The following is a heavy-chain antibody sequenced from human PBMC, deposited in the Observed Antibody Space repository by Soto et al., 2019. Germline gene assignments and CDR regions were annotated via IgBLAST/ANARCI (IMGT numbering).Heavy chain of an antibody. CDR3: AKGYGSGSYFSTPGPLNWFDP. CDR1: GGSFSGYY. J-gene: IGHJ5*02. Sequence: SETLSLTCAVYGGSFSGYYWSWIRQPPGKGLEWIGEINHSGGTDYNPSLKSRVTISLDTSKNQFSLKLSSVTAADTALYYCAKGYGSGSYFSTPGPLNWFDPSGQGTLVTVSS. V-gene: IGHV4-34*01. CDR2: INHSGGT. D-gene: IGHD3-10*01.